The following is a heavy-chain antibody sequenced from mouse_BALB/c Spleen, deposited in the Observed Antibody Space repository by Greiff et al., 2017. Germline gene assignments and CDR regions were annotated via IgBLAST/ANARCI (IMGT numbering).Heavy chain of an antibody. CDR3: ARGGYYGSSYDY. CDR2: IDPANGNT. J-gene: IGHJ2*01. D-gene: IGHD1-1*01. V-gene: IGHV14-3*02. Sequence: VQLKQSGAELVKPGASVKLSCTASGFNIKDTYMHWVKQRPEQGLEWIGRIDPANGNTKYDPKFQGKATITADTSSNTAYLQLSSLTSEDTAVYYCARGGYYGSSYDYWGQGTTLTVSS. CDR1: GFNIKDTY.